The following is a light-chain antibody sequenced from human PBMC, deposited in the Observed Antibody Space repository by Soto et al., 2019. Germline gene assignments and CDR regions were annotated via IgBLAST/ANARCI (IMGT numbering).Light chain of an antibody. CDR1: ISNIGSNT. CDR2: SKN. J-gene: IGLJ1*01. Sequence: QRMMTVSHTASGTPGHRNIIACYGSISNIGSNTVNWYQQLPGTAPKLLIYSKNQRPSGVPDRFSGSKYGTSASLAISGLQSEDEADYYCAEWDDSLHGYGFGTGPKVAVL. V-gene: IGLV1-44*01. CDR3: AEWDDSLHGYG.